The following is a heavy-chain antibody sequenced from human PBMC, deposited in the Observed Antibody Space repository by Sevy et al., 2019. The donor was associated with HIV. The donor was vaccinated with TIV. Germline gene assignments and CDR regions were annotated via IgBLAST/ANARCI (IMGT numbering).Heavy chain of an antibody. Sequence: GGSLRLSCAASGFTFSSYAMHWVRQAPGKGLEYVSAISSNGGSTYYADSVKGRFTISRDNSKNTLYLQMGSLRAEDMAVYYCARDQWEPEGYYFDYWGQGTLVTVSS. CDR2: ISSNGGST. J-gene: IGHJ4*02. CDR3: ARDQWEPEGYYFDY. CDR1: GFTFSSYA. V-gene: IGHV3-64*02. D-gene: IGHD1-26*01.